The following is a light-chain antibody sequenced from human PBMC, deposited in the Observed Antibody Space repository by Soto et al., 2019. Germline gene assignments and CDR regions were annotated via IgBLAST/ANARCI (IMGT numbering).Light chain of an antibody. V-gene: IGLV2-14*01. CDR3: SSYTSSSTYV. Sequence: QAVLTQPASVSGSPGQSITISCTGTSSDVGGYNYVSWHQRHPGKAPKLMVYEVSNRPSGVSNRFSGSKSGNTASLTISGLQAEDEADYYCSSYTSSSTYVFGTGTKLTVL. CDR1: SSDVGGYNY. J-gene: IGLJ1*01. CDR2: EVS.